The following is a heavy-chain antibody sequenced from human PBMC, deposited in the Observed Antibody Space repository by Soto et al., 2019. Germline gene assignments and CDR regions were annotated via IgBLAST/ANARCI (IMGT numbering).Heavy chain of an antibody. CDR2: INHSGST. J-gene: IGHJ5*02. CDR3: ARGLINLERPDISNWFDP. CDR1: GGSFSGYY. Sequence: PSETLSLTCAVYGGSFSGYYWSWIRQPPGKGLEWIGEINHSGSTNYNPSLKSRVTISVDTSKNQFSLKLSSVTAADTAVYYCARGLINLERPDISNWFDPWGQGTLVTVSS. D-gene: IGHD1-1*01. V-gene: IGHV4-34*01.